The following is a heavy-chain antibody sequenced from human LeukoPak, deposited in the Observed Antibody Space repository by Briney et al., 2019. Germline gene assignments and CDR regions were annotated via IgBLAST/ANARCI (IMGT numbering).Heavy chain of an antibody. D-gene: IGHD4-17*01. J-gene: IGHJ3*02. CDR3: AREGYGDYRDAFDI. CDR2: IKQDGSEK. CDR1: GFTFSSYW. V-gene: IGHV3-7*01. Sequence: GGSLRLSCAASGFTFSSYWMSWVRQAPGKGLEWVANIKQDGSEKYYVDSVKGRFTISRDNAKNSLYLRMNSLRAEDTAVYYCAREGYGDYRDAFDIWGQGTMVTVSS.